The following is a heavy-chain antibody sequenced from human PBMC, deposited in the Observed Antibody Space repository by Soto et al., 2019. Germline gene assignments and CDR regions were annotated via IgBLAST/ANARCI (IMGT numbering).Heavy chain of an antibody. CDR2: IYTTRSP. CDR1: GDSVSKYY. J-gene: IGHJ5*02. Sequence: KPSETLSLTCTVSGDSVSKYYWNWIRQPAGKGLEWIGRIYTTRSPNYNPSLKSRVTMSVDTSKNQFSLKLNLSSVTAADTAVYYCARSPAYGDYANLDTWGQGTLVTV. D-gene: IGHD4-17*01. V-gene: IGHV4-4*07. CDR3: ARSPAYGDYANLDT.